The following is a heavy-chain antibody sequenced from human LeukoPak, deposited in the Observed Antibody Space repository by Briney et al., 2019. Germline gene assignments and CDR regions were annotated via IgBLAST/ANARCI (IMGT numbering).Heavy chain of an antibody. CDR2: SNHSGST. J-gene: IGHJ4*02. Sequence: SETLSLTCGVYGGSFSAYYWSWIRQPPGKGLEWIGESNHSGSTTYNPSLKSRVTISVDTSKNQFSLKLSSVTAADTAVYYCARVARDDYVWGSYRYPSKRYYFDYWGQGTLVTVSS. CDR1: GGSFSAYY. CDR3: ARVARDDYVWGSYRYPSKRYYFDY. V-gene: IGHV4-34*01. D-gene: IGHD3-16*02.